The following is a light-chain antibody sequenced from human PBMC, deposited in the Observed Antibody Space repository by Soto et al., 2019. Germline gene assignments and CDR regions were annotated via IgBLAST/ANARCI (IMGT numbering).Light chain of an antibody. V-gene: IGKV1-33*01. CDR2: DAS. J-gene: IGKJ1*01. Sequence: DLQMTQSPSSLSASVGDRVTITCQASQDISNYLNWYQQKPGKAPKLLIYDASNLETGVPSRFSGSGSGTDITLSISILQPEDTATYSCQQYDNLPPTFGQGTKVEIK. CDR3: QQYDNLPPT. CDR1: QDISNY.